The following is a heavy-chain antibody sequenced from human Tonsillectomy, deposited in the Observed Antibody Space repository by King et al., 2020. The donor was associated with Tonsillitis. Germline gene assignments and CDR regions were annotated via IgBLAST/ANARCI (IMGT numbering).Heavy chain of an antibody. Sequence: QLVQSGAEVKKPGSSVKVSCKASGGTFSSYAISWVRQAPGQGLEWMGGIIPIFGTANYAQKFQGRVTITAEESTSTAYMERSSLRSEDTAVYYCARDRRNYYDSSGYYYEYFQHWGQGTLVTVSS. V-gene: IGHV1-69*01. J-gene: IGHJ1*01. D-gene: IGHD3-22*01. CDR3: ARDRRNYYDSSGYYYEYFQH. CDR2: IIPIFGTA. CDR1: GGTFSSYA.